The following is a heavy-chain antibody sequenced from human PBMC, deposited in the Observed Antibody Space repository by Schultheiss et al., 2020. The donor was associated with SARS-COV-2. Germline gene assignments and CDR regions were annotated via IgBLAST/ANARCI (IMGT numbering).Heavy chain of an antibody. J-gene: IGHJ6*02. CDR2: ISYDGSNK. V-gene: IGHV3-30*01. D-gene: IGHD6-13*01. Sequence: GGSLRLSCAASGFTVSSNYMSWVRQAPGKGLEWVAVISYDGSNKYYADSVKGRFTISRDNSKNTLYLQMNSLRAEDTAVYYCARLKGIAAAGTLNYYYYGMDVWGQGTTVTVSS. CDR3: ARLKGIAAAGTLNYYYYGMDV. CDR1: GFTVSSNY.